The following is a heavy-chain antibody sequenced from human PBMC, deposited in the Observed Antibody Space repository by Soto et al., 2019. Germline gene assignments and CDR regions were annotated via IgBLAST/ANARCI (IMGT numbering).Heavy chain of an antibody. D-gene: IGHD4-17*01. V-gene: IGHV4-39*02. J-gene: IGHJ5*02. CDR1: GGSIISSNYY. Sequence: SETLSLTCTVSGGSIISSNYYWGWIRQPPGKGLEWIGSIYYIGSTYSNPSLKSRVTISVDTSKNQFSLKLSSVTAADTAVYYCARDQSRHGDYVGWFDPWGQGTLVTVSS. CDR3: ARDQSRHGDYVGWFDP. CDR2: IYYIGST.